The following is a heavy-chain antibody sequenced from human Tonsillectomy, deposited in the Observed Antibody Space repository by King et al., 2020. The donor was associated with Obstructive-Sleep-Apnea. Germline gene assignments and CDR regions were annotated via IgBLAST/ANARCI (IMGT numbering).Heavy chain of an antibody. Sequence: VQLVESGAEVKKPGASVKVSCKASCYTFSSAEIHLVRHAPGQGLEWKGWMDPNSGNTPYVQKFQGRVTMTRNPSINTAYMELSSLRSTDTAVYFCARGSSRSFDIWGQGTLVTVSS. CDR2: MDPNSGNT. J-gene: IGHJ4*02. V-gene: IGHV1-8*01. CDR3: ARGSSRSFDI. D-gene: IGHD6-13*01. CDR1: CYTFSSAE.